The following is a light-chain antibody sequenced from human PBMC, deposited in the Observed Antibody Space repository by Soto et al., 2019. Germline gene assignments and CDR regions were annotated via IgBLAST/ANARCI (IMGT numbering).Light chain of an antibody. CDR2: GNS. V-gene: IGLV1-40*01. CDR3: QSYDSSLSGYV. J-gene: IGLJ1*01. CDR1: SSNIGAGYD. Sequence: QSVLTQPPSVSGAPGQRVTISCTGSSSNIGAGYDLHWYQQLPGTAPKLLICGNSNRPSGVPDRFSGSKSGTSASLAITGLQAEDEADYYCQSYDSSLSGYVFGTGTKLTVL.